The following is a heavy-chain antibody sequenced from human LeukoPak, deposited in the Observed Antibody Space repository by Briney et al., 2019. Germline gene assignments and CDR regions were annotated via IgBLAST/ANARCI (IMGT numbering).Heavy chain of an antibody. V-gene: IGHV4-34*01. Sequence: SETLSLTCAVYGGSFSGYYWSWIRQPPGKGLEWIGEINRSGSTNYNPSLKSRVTISVDTSKNQFSLKLSSVTAADTAIYYCARHRITFIRGREGWFDPWGQGTLVTVSS. CDR3: ARHRITFIRGREGWFDP. D-gene: IGHD3-10*01. CDR1: GGSFSGYY. J-gene: IGHJ5*02. CDR2: INRSGST.